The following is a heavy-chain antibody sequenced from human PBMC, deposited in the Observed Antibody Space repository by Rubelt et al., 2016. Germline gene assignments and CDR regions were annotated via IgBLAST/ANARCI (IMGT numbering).Heavy chain of an antibody. Sequence: EVQLVQSGAEVKKPGESLRISCKGSGYSFTSYWISWVRQLPGKGLEWMGRIYPSDSYTNYSPSFQGHLTSSADKSLSTAYLQWSSLKASDTAMYYCAGSSGTTVTTVDYWGQGTLVTVSS. CDR1: GYSFTSYW. CDR2: IYPSDSYT. D-gene: IGHD4-17*01. V-gene: IGHV5-10-1*01. J-gene: IGHJ4*02. CDR3: AGSSGTTVTTVDY.